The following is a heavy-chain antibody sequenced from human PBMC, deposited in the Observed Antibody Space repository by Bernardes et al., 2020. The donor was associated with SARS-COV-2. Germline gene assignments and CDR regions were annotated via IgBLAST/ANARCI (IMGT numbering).Heavy chain of an antibody. CDR1: PNSISSYY. Sequence: SETLSLTCTVSPNSISSYYWSWVRQSAGEGLEWIGRIYASGITNYNPSLKSRVTMSMDTSKNQFSLELRSVTAADTAVYYCARDLGYWLHGDYGLDYWGQGALVTVSS. J-gene: IGHJ4*02. CDR2: IYASGIT. V-gene: IGHV4-4*07. D-gene: IGHD4-17*01. CDR3: ARDLGYWLHGDYGLDY.